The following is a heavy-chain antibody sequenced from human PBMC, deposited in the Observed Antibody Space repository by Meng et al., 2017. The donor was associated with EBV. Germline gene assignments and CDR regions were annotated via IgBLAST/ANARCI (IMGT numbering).Heavy chain of an antibody. V-gene: IGHV1-69*01. J-gene: IGHJ4*02. Sequence: QAVAVVNEPGSSGNVACRTSGGTSRSDAVSWVRQAPGQRLEWRGGLISMSGAPHYAQKFQDRVTIIADESTSTHSMELNNLRFEDTAMYYCASESGRGFTPDYWGQGTLVTVSS. CDR3: ASESGRGFTPDY. D-gene: IGHD3-10*01. CDR1: GGTSRSDA. CDR2: LISMSGAP.